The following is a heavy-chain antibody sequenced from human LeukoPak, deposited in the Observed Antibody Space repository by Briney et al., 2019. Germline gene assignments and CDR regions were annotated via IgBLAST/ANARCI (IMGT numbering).Heavy chain of an antibody. CDR2: INHSGST. CDR1: GGSFSGYY. D-gene: IGHD5-18*01. Sequence: SETLSLTCAVYGGSFSGYYWSWIRQPPGKGLEWIGEINHSGSTNYNPSLKSRVTISVDTSKNQFSLKLSSVTAADTAVYYCARGPGGYSYGYWNWGQGTLVTLSS. V-gene: IGHV4-34*01. J-gene: IGHJ4*02. CDR3: ARGPGGYSYGYWN.